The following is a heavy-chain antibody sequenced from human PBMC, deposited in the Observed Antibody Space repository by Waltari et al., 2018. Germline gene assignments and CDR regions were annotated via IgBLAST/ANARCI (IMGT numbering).Heavy chain of an antibody. CDR1: GFTVSSNY. Sequence: EVQLVETGGGLIQPGGSLRLSCAASGFTVSSNYMSWVRQAPGKGLEWVSVIYSGGSTYYADSVKGRFTISRDNSKNTLYLQMNSLRAEDTAVYYCARNYDYYYYYMDVWGKGTTVTVSS. D-gene: IGHD1-7*01. V-gene: IGHV3-53*02. CDR2: IYSGGST. CDR3: ARNYDYYYYYMDV. J-gene: IGHJ6*03.